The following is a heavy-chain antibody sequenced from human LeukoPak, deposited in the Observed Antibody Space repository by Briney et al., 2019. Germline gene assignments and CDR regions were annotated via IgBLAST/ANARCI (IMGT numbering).Heavy chain of an antibody. J-gene: IGHJ5*02. Sequence: GGSLRLSCAASGFTFSSYAMSWVRQAPGKGLEWVSAISGSGGSTYYADSVKGRFTISRDNSKNTLYLQMNSLRAEDTAVYYCAKGSHYGGNKNWFDPWGQGTLVTVSS. CDR2: ISGSGGST. CDR3: AKGSHYGGNKNWFDP. CDR1: GFTFSSYA. V-gene: IGHV3-23*01. D-gene: IGHD4-23*01.